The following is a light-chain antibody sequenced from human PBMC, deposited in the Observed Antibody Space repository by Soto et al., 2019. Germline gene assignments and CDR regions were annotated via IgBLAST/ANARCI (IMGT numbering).Light chain of an antibody. CDR2: GAS. CDR3: QQFGSSSLT. V-gene: IGKV3-20*01. CDR1: QSVSSSY. J-gene: IGKJ1*01. Sequence: ESVLTQSPGTLSLSPGEKATLSCRASQSVSSSYLAWYQQKPGQAPRLLIYGASSRATGIPDRFSGSGSGTDFTLTVSSLEPEDFAVYYCQQFGSSSLTFGQGTKVEIK.